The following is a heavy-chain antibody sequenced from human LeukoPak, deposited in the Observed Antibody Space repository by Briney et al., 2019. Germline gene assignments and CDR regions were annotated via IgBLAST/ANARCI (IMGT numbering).Heavy chain of an antibody. CDR1: GGSISSDNYQ. Sequence: SQTLSLTCTVSGGSISSDNYQWSWIRQPPGKGLEWIGYINYSGSTYYNPSLKSRVTISVDTSKNQFSLKLSSVTAADTAVYYCARAEVNILTGYMRLNWFDPWGQGTLVTVSS. J-gene: IGHJ5*02. CDR2: INYSGST. V-gene: IGHV4-30-4*01. CDR3: ARAEVNILTGYMRLNWFDP. D-gene: IGHD3-9*01.